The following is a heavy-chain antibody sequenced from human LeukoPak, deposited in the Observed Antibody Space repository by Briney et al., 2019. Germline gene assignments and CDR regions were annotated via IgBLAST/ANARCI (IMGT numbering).Heavy chain of an antibody. CDR1: GFTFGSYY. V-gene: IGHV3-7*03. CDR3: ARESGKAPFDY. D-gene: IGHD1-26*01. J-gene: IGHJ4*02. CDR2: IKEDGSET. Sequence: GGSLRLSCAASGFTFGSYYMTWVRQAPGKGLEWVANIKEDGSETYYVDSVKGRFTISRDNAKNSLYLQMNSLRSEDTAVYYCARESGKAPFDYWGQGTLVTVSS.